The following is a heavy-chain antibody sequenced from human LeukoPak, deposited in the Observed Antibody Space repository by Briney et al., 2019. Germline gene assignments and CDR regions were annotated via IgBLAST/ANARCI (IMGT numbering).Heavy chain of an antibody. CDR1: GFTFTTYW. D-gene: IGHD3-22*01. J-gene: IGHJ6*03. CDR2: IKQDGTEK. CDR3: ARGRHYYESSGYYLFMGV. Sequence: GESLRLSCAASGFTFTTYWLGWVRQPPGKGLEWVANIKQDGTEKYYVDSVKGRFTISRDNAKNSLYLQMNSLRAEDTAAYYCARGRHYYESSGYYLFMGVWGKGTTVTISS. V-gene: IGHV3-7*01.